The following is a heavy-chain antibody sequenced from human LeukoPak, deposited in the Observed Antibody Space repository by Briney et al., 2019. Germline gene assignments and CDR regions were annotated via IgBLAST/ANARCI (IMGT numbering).Heavy chain of an antibody. CDR3: ARDLPKTGYVGALDI. CDR1: GYTFTDYY. CDR2: MNPNSGGT. J-gene: IGHJ3*02. V-gene: IGHV1-2*02. Sequence: ASVKVSCKASGYTFTDYYILWVRQAPGQGLEWMGWMNPNSGGTNYVQKFQGRVTMTRDTSISTAYMELNSLTSDDTAVYFCARDLPKTGYVGALDIWGQGTMVTVSS. D-gene: IGHD5-12*01.